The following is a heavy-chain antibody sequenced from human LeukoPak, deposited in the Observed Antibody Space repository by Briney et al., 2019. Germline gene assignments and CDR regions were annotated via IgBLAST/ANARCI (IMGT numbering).Heavy chain of an antibody. J-gene: IGHJ4*02. CDR3: ARRGGSGWFREQDY. Sequence: PGGSLRLSCVASGFTFSTYWMTWVRQAPGKGLEWVANIEEDGSEKYFVDSVKGRFTISRDNAKNSLYLQMNSLRAVDTAVYYCARRGGSGWFREQDYWGQGTLVTVSS. V-gene: IGHV3-7*01. CDR2: IEEDGSEK. D-gene: IGHD3-10*01. CDR1: GFTFSTYW.